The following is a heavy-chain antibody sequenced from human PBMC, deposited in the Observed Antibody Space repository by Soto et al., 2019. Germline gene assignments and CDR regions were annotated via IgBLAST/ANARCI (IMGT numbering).Heavy chain of an antibody. CDR3: ARAMTNYYYYGMDV. V-gene: IGHV1-69*06. CDR1: GGTFSRYA. J-gene: IGHJ6*02. CDR2: IIPIFGTA. Sequence: SVKVSCKASGGTFSRYAISWVRQAPGQGLEWMGGIIPIFGTANYAQKFQGRVTITADKSTSTAYMELSSLRSEDTAVYYCARAMTNYYYYGMDVWGQGTTVTVSS.